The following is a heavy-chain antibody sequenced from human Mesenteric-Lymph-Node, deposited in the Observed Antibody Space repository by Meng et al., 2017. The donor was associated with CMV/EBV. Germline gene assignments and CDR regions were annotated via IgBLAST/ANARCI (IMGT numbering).Heavy chain of an antibody. J-gene: IGHJ5*02. CDR2: ISSSSSYI. Sequence: GGSLRLSCAASGFTFSSYSMNWVRQAPGKGLEWVSSISSSSSYIYYADSVKGRFTISRDNAKNSLYLQMNSLRAEDTAVYYCARGMSIVAAGTGWFDPWGQGTLVTVSS. CDR3: ARGMSIVAAGTGWFDP. V-gene: IGHV3-21*01. D-gene: IGHD6-13*01. CDR1: GFTFSSYS.